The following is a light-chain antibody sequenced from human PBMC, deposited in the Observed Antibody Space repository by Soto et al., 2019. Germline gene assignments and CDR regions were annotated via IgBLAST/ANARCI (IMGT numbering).Light chain of an antibody. CDR3: HPYERRLSCSV. V-gene: IGLV1-40*01. CDR2: GDN. CDR1: SSNIGAGYD. Sequence: QSVLTQPPSVSGAPGQRVTISCTGSSSNIGAGYDVYWYQQLPGTAPKLLMSGDNNRPSGVPDRFSASQSDTSASLAITGLQAEEGADYYGHPYERRLSCSVFGGGTKVTVL. J-gene: IGLJ2*01.